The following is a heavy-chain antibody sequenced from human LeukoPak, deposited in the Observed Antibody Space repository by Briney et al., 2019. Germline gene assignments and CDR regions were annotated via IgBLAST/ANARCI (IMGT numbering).Heavy chain of an antibody. J-gene: IGHJ4*02. D-gene: IGHD4-17*01. CDR2: IYYSGNT. V-gene: IGHV4-59*08. Sequence: SETLSLTCTVSGGSITNYYWSWIRQPPGKGLEWIGYIYYSGNTNYNPSLKSRVTISVDTSKNQFSLNLSSVTAADTAIYYCSRHSGDYRPFDYWGQGTPVTVSS. CDR1: GGSITNYY. CDR3: SRHSGDYRPFDY.